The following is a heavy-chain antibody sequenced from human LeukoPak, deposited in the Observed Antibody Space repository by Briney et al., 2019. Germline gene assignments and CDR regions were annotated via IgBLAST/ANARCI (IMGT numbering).Heavy chain of an antibody. CDR2: IYNDGNT. D-gene: IGHD2-21*02. Sequence: GGSLRLSCAVSGFTVSSNHMSWVRQAPGGGLEWVSVIYNDGNTYYTDSVKGRFTISRDNSKNTVFLQMNSLRAEDTAMYYCARDREVVTARAQMDVWGKGTTVTVSS. CDR1: GFTVSSNH. J-gene: IGHJ6*04. CDR3: ARDREVVTARAQMDV. V-gene: IGHV3-53*01.